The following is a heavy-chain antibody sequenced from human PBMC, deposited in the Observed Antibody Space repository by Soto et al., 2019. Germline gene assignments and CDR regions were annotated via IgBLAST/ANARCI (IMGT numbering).Heavy chain of an antibody. J-gene: IGHJ6*02. CDR2: IYYSGST. V-gene: IGHV4-30-4*08. CDR3: ARVDILTVYGCMDV. D-gene: IGHD3-9*01. Sequence: PSETLSLTCTVSAASFSKYYWSWIRQPPGKGLEWIGYIYYSGSTYYNPTLKSRVTISVDRSKNLFSLKLSSVTAADTAVYYCARVDILTVYGCMDVWGQGTTVTVSS. CDR1: AASFSKYY.